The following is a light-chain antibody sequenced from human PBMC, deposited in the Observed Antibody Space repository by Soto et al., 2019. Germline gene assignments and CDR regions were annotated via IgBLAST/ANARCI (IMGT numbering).Light chain of an antibody. J-gene: IGKJ1*01. Sequence: AIRMTQSPSSFSASTGDRVTITCRASQGISSYLAWYQQKPGKAPKLLIYATSTLQSGVPSRFSGSGSVTDVDLTICCLQSEDVATYYCQQYYSYPPTFGQGTKVEIK. V-gene: IGKV1-8*01. CDR1: QGISSY. CDR3: QQYYSYPPT. CDR2: ATS.